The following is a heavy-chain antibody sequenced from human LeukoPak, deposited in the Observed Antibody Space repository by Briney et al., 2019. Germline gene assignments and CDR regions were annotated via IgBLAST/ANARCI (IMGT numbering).Heavy chain of an antibody. CDR3: ARGDSSGYYPPAGPFDY. D-gene: IGHD3-22*01. CDR2: TNPSGGST. Sequence: GASVKVSCKASGYTFTSYYMHWVRQAPGQGLEWMGITNPSGGSTSYAQKFQGRVTMTRDMSTSTVYMELSSLRSEDTAVYYCARGDSSGYYPPAGPFDYWGQGTLVTVSS. CDR1: GYTFTSYY. J-gene: IGHJ4*02. V-gene: IGHV1-46*01.